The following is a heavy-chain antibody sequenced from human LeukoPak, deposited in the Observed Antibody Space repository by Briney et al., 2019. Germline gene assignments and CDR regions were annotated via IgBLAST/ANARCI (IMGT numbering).Heavy chain of an antibody. CDR2: IIPIFGTA. Sequence: SVKVSCKASGYTFTSYAISWVRQAPGQGLEWMGGIIPIFGTANYAQKFQGRVTITADESTSTAYMELSSLRSEDTAVYYCARRVASIRFCISTSCFDYWGQGTLVTVSS. CDR1: GYTFTSYA. CDR3: ARRVASIRFCISTSCFDY. V-gene: IGHV1-69*13. J-gene: IGHJ4*02. D-gene: IGHD2-2*01.